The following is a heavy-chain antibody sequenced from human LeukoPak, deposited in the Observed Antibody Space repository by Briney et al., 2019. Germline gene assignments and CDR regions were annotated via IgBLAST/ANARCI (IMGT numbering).Heavy chain of an antibody. CDR2: IYRSGST. D-gene: IGHD6-13*01. V-gene: IGHV4-38-2*02. Sequence: SETLSLTCTVSGYSISSGYYWGWIRQPPGKGLEWIGSIYRSGSTYYNPSLKSRVTISVDTSKNQFSLKLSSVTAADTAVYYCASDTGAAETLYNWFDPWGQGTLVTVSS. CDR1: GYSISSGYY. CDR3: ASDTGAAETLYNWFDP. J-gene: IGHJ5*02.